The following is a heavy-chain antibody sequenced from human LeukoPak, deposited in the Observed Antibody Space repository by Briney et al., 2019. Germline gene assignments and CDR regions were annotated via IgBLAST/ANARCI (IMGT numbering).Heavy chain of an antibody. D-gene: IGHD4-17*01. J-gene: IGHJ4*02. V-gene: IGHV3-9*01. CDR2: ISSASCSK. Sequence: GRSDTLSHSPSGLTFDDYSMHSARQGPGKGMEVVSSISSASCSKDYADSAKGQVTISRHDAKNTLYLQMNSLKAEDTALYYCIRGSTVTTRVWHCRWGQGTLVTVSS. CDR3: IRGSTVTTRVWHCR. CDR1: GLTFDDYS.